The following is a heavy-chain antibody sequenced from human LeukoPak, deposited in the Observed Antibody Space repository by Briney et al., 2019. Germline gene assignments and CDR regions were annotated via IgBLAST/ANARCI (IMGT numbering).Heavy chain of an antibody. D-gene: IGHD6-13*01. CDR3: ARYSSHYYYYMDV. V-gene: IGHV3-48*01. CDR2: ISSSSSTI. Sequence: GGSLRLSCAASGFTFSSYSMNWVRQAPGKGLEWVSYISSSSSTIYYADSVKGRFTISRDNAKNSLYLQMSSLRAEDTAVYYCARYSSHYYYYMDVWGKGTTVTVSS. CDR1: GFTFSSYS. J-gene: IGHJ6*03.